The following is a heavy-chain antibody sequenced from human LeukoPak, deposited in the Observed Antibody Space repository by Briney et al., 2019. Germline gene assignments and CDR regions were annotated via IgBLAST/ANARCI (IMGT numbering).Heavy chain of an antibody. CDR2: INPNSGGT. CDR3: ARDLRYSSGWSASGMDV. D-gene: IGHD6-19*01. J-gene: IGHJ6*03. V-gene: IGHV1-2*02. CDR1: GYTFTGYH. Sequence: ASVKVSCKASGYTFTGYHMHWVRQAPGQGLEWMGWINPNSGGTNYAQKLQGRVSMTTDTSTSTAYMDLRSLRSDDTAVYYCARDLRYSSGWSASGMDVWGKGTTATISS.